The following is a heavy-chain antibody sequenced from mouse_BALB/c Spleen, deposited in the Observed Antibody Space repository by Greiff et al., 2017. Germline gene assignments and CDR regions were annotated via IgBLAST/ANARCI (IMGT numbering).Heavy chain of an antibody. CDR3: ARGRSYFDY. V-gene: IGHV1-87*01. Sequence: VQLVESGAELARPGASVKLSCKASGYTFTSYWMQWVKQRPGQGLEWIGAIYPGDGDTRYTQKFKGKATLTADKSSSTAYMQLSSLASEDSAVYYCARGRSYFDYWGQGTTLTVSS. CDR1: GYTFTSYW. J-gene: IGHJ2*01. CDR2: IYPGDGDT.